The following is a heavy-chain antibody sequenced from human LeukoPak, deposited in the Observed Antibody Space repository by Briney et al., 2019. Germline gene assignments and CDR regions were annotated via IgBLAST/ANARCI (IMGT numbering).Heavy chain of an antibody. V-gene: IGHV4-34*01. Sequence: GSLRLSCTASGFTFGDYAMSWFRQPPGKGLEWIGEINHSGSTNYNPSLKSRVTISVDTSKNQFSLKLSSVTAADTAVYYCARGCGCSGGSCYSLYYFDYWGQGTLVTVSS. CDR3: ARGCGCSGGSCYSLYYFDY. D-gene: IGHD2-15*01. J-gene: IGHJ4*02. CDR2: INHSGST. CDR1: GFTFGDYA.